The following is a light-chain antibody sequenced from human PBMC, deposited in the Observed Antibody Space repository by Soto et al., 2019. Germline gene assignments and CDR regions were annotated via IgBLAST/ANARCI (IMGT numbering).Light chain of an antibody. CDR3: QQYGGSPRT. V-gene: IGKV3-20*01. CDR2: GAS. CDR1: QSVRSTY. J-gene: IGKJ1*01. Sequence: IVFAPSPGTPSLSPGERAPLSCRASQSVRSTYLAWYQQKPGQAPRLLIYGASSRATGIPDRFSGSGSGTDFTLTISRLEPEDFAVYYCQQYGGSPRTFGQGTTGDIK.